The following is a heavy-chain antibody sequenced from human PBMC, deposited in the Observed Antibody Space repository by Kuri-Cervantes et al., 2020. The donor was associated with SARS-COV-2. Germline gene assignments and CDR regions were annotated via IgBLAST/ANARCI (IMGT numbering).Heavy chain of an antibody. J-gene: IGHJ5*02. CDR2: INHSGST. Sequence: SETLSLTCAVYGGSFSGYYWSWIRQPPGKGLEWIGEINHSGSTNYNPSLKSRVTISVDTSKNQFSLKLSSVTAADTAVYYCARHWDSSANWFDPWGQGTLVTVSS. CDR1: GGSFSGYY. CDR3: ARHWDSSANWFDP. V-gene: IGHV4-34*01. D-gene: IGHD6-25*01.